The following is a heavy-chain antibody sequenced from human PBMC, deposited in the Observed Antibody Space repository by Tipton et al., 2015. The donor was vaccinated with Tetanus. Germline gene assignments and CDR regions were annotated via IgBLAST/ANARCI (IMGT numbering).Heavy chain of an antibody. D-gene: IGHD4-17*01. CDR2: ISGSGGST. CDR1: GFTFSSYA. J-gene: IGHJ5*02. V-gene: IGHV3-23*01. Sequence: SLRLSCAASGFTFSSYAMSWVRQAPGKGLEWVSAISGSGGSTYYADSVKGRFTISRDNSKNTLYLQMNSLRAEDTAVYYCAGRPSDYGDPSNPWGQGTLVTVSS. CDR3: AGRPSDYGDPSNP.